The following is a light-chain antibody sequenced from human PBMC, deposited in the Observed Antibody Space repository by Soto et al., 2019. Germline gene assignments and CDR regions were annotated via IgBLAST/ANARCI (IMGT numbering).Light chain of an antibody. CDR3: QQSYTRT. Sequence: DIQMPQSLSTLSASVGESFTITCRASQSISSWLAWYQQKPGKAPKLLIYKASSLESGVPSRFSGSGSGTDFTLTISSLQPEDFATYYCQQSYTRTFGQGTKVDIK. CDR1: QSISSW. CDR2: KAS. J-gene: IGKJ1*01. V-gene: IGKV1-5*03.